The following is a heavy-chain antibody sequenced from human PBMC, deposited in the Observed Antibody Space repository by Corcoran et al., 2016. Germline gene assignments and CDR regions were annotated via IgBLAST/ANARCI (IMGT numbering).Heavy chain of an antibody. V-gene: IGHV4-59*01. CDR1: GGSISSDY. CDR2: IHYTGSI. CDR3: ARVTTNVSTWRFDP. Sequence: QVQLQESGPGLVKPSETLSLTCTVSGGSISSDYWSWIRQPPGKGLEWIGYIHYTGSINYNPSLKSRVTVSVDTSKSQVSLKLSSVIAADTAVYYCARVTTNVSTWRFDPWGQGTLVTVSS. D-gene: IGHD3-16*01. J-gene: IGHJ5*02.